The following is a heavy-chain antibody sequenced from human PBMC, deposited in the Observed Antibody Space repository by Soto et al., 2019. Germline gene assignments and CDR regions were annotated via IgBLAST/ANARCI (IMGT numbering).Heavy chain of an antibody. Sequence: SVKVSCKASGGTFSSYAISWVRQAPGQGLEWMGGIIPIFGTANYAQKFQGRVTITADESTSTAYMELSSLRSEDTAVYYCARNSSGNYYVPDYWGQGTLVRVSS. CDR1: GGTFSSYA. J-gene: IGHJ4*01. CDR2: IIPIFGTA. CDR3: ARNSSGNYYVPDY. V-gene: IGHV1-69*13. D-gene: IGHD3-22*01.